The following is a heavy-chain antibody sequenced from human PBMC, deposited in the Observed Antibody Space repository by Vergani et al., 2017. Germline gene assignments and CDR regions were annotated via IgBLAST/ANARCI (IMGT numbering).Heavy chain of an antibody. CDR2: INPSGGHT. CDR3: ARGDYGILTGYRY. CDR1: GGSFSDYY. Sequence: QVQLQQWGAGLLKPSETLSLTCAVYGGSFSDYYWNWIRQPPGKGLEWMGIINPSGGHTNYAQKFQGRVTMARDTSTSTVYMELSSLRSEDTAIYYCARGDYGILTGYRYWGQGTLVTVSA. D-gene: IGHD3-9*01. V-gene: IGHV4-34*01. J-gene: IGHJ4*02.